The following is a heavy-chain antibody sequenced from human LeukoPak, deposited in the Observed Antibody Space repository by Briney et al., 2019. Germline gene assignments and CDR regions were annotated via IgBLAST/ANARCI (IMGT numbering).Heavy chain of an antibody. D-gene: IGHD2-15*01. CDR2: ISYDGSNK. CDR1: GFTFSSYG. V-gene: IGHV3-30*18. J-gene: IGHJ4*02. CDR3: AKARGVAATRISFDY. Sequence: PGGSLRLSCAASGFTFSSYGMHWVRQAPGKGLEWVAVISYDGSNKYYADSVKGRFIISRDNSKNTLYLQMNSLRAEDTAVYYCAKARGVAATRISFDYWGQGTLVTVSS.